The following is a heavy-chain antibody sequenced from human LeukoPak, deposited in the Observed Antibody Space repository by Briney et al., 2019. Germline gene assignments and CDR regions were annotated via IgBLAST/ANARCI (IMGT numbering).Heavy chain of an antibody. Sequence: SVKVSCKASGGTFSSYAISWVRQAPGQGLEWMGGIIPIFGTANYAQKFQGRVTITADESTSTAYMELSSLRSEDTAVYYCARDGCSSTSCYDYYYMDVWGKGTTVTVSS. CDR2: IIPIFGTA. V-gene: IGHV1-69*13. CDR3: ARDGCSSTSCYDYYYMDV. CDR1: GGTFSSYA. J-gene: IGHJ6*03. D-gene: IGHD2-2*01.